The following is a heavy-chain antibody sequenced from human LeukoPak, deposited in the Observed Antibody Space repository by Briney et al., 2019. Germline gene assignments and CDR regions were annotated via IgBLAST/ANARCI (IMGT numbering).Heavy chain of an antibody. CDR1: GGSISSYY. CDR2: IYHSGST. Sequence: PSETLSLTCTVSGGSISSYYWSWIRQTPGKGLEWIWSIYHSGSTYYNPSLKSRVTISVDTSKNQFSLNLRSVTAADTAVYYCAGQYDSSAYFFYWGQGTLVTVSS. V-gene: IGHV4-59*04. J-gene: IGHJ4*02. D-gene: IGHD3-22*01. CDR3: AGQYDSSAYFFY.